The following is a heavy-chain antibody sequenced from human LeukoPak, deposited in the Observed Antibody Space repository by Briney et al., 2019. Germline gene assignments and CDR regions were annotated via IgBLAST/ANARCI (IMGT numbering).Heavy chain of an antibody. CDR1: GFTFSSYE. Sequence: PGGSLRLSCAASGFTFSSYEMNWVRQAPGKGLEWVSYISSSGSTIYYADSVKGRFTISRDNAKNSLYLQMNSLRAEDTAVYYCAKDISLWFGELSPSDYWGQGTLVTVSS. D-gene: IGHD3-10*01. CDR3: AKDISLWFGELSPSDY. J-gene: IGHJ4*02. V-gene: IGHV3-48*03. CDR2: ISSSGSTI.